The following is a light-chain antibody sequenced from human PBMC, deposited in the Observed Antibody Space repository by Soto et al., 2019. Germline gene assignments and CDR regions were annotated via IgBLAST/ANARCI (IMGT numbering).Light chain of an antibody. CDR1: QSVSSSY. J-gene: IGKJ3*01. Sequence: EIVLTQSPGTPSLSPGERATLSCRASQSVSSSYLAWYQQKPGQAPRLLIYGASSRATGIPDRFSGSGSVTDFTLTISRLEPEDFAVYYCQQYGSSPRFTFGPGTKVDIK. V-gene: IGKV3-20*01. CDR3: QQYGSSPRFT. CDR2: GAS.